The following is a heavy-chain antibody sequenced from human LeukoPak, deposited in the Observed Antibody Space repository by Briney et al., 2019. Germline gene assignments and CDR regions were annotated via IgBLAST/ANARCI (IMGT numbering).Heavy chain of an antibody. D-gene: IGHD2-15*01. Sequence: GGSLRLSCAASGFTFSSYAMSWVRQAPGKGLEWVSAISGSGGSTYYADSVKGRFTISRDNSKNTLYLQMNSLRAEDTAVYYCAKGALGYCSGGSCRGGDYWGQGTPVTVSS. CDR3: AKGALGYCSGGSCRGGDY. CDR1: GFTFSSYA. J-gene: IGHJ4*02. V-gene: IGHV3-23*01. CDR2: ISGSGGST.